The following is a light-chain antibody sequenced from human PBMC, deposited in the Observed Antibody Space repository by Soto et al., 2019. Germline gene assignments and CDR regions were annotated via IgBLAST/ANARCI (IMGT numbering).Light chain of an antibody. CDR2: DNN. CDR1: ISNIGNNY. J-gene: IGLJ1*01. V-gene: IGLV1-51*01. CDR3: GTWDSSLCVYV. Sequence: QSVLTQPHSVSAAPGQRVTISCSGSISNIGNNYVSWYQHPPGKAPELLIYDNNQRPSGIPDRFSGSKSGTSATLGITGLQTGDEAEYYCGTWDSSLCVYVFGTGTKVTV.